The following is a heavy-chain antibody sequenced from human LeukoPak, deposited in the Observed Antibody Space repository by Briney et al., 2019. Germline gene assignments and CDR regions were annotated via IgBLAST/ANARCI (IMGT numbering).Heavy chain of an antibody. CDR1: GFTVSSNY. J-gene: IGHJ4*02. D-gene: IGHD3-22*01. CDR2: IYFDGNT. CDR3: ARDFGFSPSSGYSFDY. V-gene: IGHV3-66*01. Sequence: GGSLRLSCAASGFTVSSNYMSWVRQAPGKGLEWVSVIYFDGNTYYADSVKGRFTISRDNSKNTLYLQMNSLRADDTAVYYCARDFGFSPSSGYSFDYWGQGTLVTVSS.